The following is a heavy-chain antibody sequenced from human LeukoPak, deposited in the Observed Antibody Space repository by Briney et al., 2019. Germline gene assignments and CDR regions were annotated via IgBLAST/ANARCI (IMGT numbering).Heavy chain of an antibody. J-gene: IGHJ4*02. D-gene: IGHD1-1*01. CDR1: GGSISSSHYY. V-gene: IGHV4-39*01. CDR2: INDVGNT. CDR3: ASQRDQSTGRTFDY. Sequence: SETLSLTCTVSGGSISSSHYYWGWIRQTPGKGLEWIASINDVGNTYYNPPLKSRVSISVDTSKNQCSLRLSSVTAADTAVYYCASQRDQSTGRTFDYWGKGTLVTVS.